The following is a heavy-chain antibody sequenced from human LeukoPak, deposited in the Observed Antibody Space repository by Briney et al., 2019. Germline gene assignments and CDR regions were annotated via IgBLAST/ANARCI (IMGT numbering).Heavy chain of an antibody. CDR3: ARGYTLVTRSFFSQYYFDY. V-gene: IGHV3-33*01. J-gene: IGHJ4*02. Sequence: PGRSLRLSCAASGFTFSSYGMHWVRQAPGKGLEWVAVIWYDGSNKYYADSVKGRFTISRDNSKNTLYLQMNSLRAEDTAVYYCARGYTLVTRSFFSQYYFDYWGQGTLVTVSS. CDR2: IWYDGSNK. D-gene: IGHD2-21*02. CDR1: GFTFSSYG.